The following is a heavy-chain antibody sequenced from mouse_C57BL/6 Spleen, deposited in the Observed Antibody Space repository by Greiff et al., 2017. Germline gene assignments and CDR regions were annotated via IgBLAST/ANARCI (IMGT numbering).Heavy chain of an antibody. J-gene: IGHJ3*01. Sequence: EVQLQQSGPELVKPGASVKISCKASGYTFTDYYMNWVKQSHGKSLEWIGDINPNNGGTSYNQKFKGKATLTVDKSSSTAYMELRSLTSEDSAVYYCASETAQPAWFAYWGQGTLVTVSA. D-gene: IGHD3-2*02. CDR3: ASETAQPAWFAY. CDR1: GYTFTDYY. V-gene: IGHV1-26*01. CDR2: INPNNGGT.